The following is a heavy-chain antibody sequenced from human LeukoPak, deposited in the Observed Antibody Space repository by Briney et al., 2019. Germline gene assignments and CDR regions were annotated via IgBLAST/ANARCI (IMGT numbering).Heavy chain of an antibody. CDR2: ISSSGSIK. D-gene: IGHD6-19*01. V-gene: IGHV3-48*03. Sequence: VQLGGSLILSCIASGFAFNSYEMNWVRQAPGKGLEWVSYISSSGSIKHYADSVKGRFTISRDNAKNSLYLQMNSLRAEDTAVYYCARARYTSGWETLDYWGQGTLVTVSS. J-gene: IGHJ4*02. CDR3: ARARYTSGWETLDY. CDR1: GFAFNSYE.